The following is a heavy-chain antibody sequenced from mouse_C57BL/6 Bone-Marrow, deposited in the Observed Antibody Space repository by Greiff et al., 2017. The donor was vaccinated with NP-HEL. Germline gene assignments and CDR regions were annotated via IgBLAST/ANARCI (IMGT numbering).Heavy chain of an antibody. Sequence: EVQGVESGGGLVKPGGSLKLSYAASGFTFSSYTMSWVRQTPEKRLEWVATISGGGGNTYYPDSVKGRFTISRDNAKNTLYLQMSSLRSEDTALYYCARHPRIYYDPFDDWGQGTALTVSS. V-gene: IGHV5-9*01. CDR3: ARHPRIYYDPFDD. CDR2: ISGGGGNT. D-gene: IGHD2-4*01. J-gene: IGHJ2*01. CDR1: GFTFSSYT.